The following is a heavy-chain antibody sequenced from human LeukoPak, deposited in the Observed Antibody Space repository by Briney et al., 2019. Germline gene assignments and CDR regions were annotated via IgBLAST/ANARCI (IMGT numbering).Heavy chain of an antibody. D-gene: IGHD2-2*01. CDR3: AREWGDIVVVPAAHTLGY. V-gene: IGHV1-69*05. J-gene: IGHJ4*02. Sequence: SVKVSCEAFGYTFTNFGITWVRQAPGQGLEWMGGIIPIFGTANYAQKFQGRVTITTDESTSTAYMELSSLRSEDTAVYYCAREWGDIVVVPAAHTLGYWGQGTLVTVSS. CDR1: GYTFTNFG. CDR2: IIPIFGTA.